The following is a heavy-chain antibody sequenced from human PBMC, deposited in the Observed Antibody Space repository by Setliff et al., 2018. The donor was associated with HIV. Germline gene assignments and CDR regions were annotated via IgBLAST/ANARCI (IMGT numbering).Heavy chain of an antibody. CDR3: ARSQPDTIFGVVTFDC. Sequence: SETLSLTCTVSGGSMSSSGPGYYWGWVRQTPGGGLERIGSVYYRGRTYYNPSLKSRVTISVDTSKNQLSLRLTSMAAADTAMYYCARSQPDTIFGVVTFDCWGQGKMVTV. V-gene: IGHV4-39*01. J-gene: IGHJ4*02. D-gene: IGHD3-3*01. CDR1: GGSMSSSGPGYY. CDR2: VYYRGRT.